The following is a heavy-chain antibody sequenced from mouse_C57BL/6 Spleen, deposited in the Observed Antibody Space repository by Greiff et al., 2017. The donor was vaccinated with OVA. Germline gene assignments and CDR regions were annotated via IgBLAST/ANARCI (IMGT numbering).Heavy chain of an antibody. CDR3: AVYYDYFDY. CDR1: GYSITSGYY. CDR2: ISYDGSN. D-gene: IGHD2-4*01. J-gene: IGHJ2*01. Sequence: DVQLQESGPGLVQPSQSLSLTCSVTGYSITSGYYWNWIRQFPGNKLEWMGYISYDGSNNYNPSLKNRISITRDTSKNQFFLKLNSVTTEDTATYYCAVYYDYFDYWGQGTTLTVSS. V-gene: IGHV3-6*01.